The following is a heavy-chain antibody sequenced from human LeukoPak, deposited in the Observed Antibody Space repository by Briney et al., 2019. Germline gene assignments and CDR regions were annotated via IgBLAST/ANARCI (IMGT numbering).Heavy chain of an antibody. J-gene: IGHJ4*02. CDR3: ARGLWGPDY. Sequence: GGSLILSCVTSGFTFSSHWMHWVRQAPGKGLVWVSRIDNDGSSTTYADSVKGRFTISRDNAKNTLYLQMNSLRAEDTAVYYCARGLWGPDYWGQGTLVTVSS. D-gene: IGHD3-16*01. CDR2: IDNDGSST. CDR1: GFTFSSHW. V-gene: IGHV3-74*01.